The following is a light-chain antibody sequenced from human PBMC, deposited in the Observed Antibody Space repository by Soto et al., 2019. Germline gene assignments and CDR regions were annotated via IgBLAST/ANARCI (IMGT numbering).Light chain of an antibody. CDR1: ISDIGGYNF. CDR3: ASYTGTTTLV. CDR2: DVN. J-gene: IGLJ2*01. V-gene: IGLV2-14*01. Sequence: QSALTQPASVSGSPGQSITISCTGTISDIGGYNFISWYQHHPGKAPKLVIYDVNNRPSGISYRFSGSKSGNTASLTISGLQADDEADYYCASYTGTTTLVFGGGTMLTVL.